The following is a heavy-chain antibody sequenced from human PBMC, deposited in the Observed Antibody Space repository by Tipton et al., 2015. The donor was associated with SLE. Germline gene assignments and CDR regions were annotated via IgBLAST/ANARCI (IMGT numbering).Heavy chain of an antibody. CDR2: IYYSGNT. D-gene: IGHD2-2*01. Sequence: TLSLTCTVSSDSFNTVGYYWSWIRQHPGKGLEWIGHIYYSGNTYYNPSLGGRVTISLDTSKSQFSLKLTSVTAADTAVYYCAREGDASANFFYYGVNLWGQGTTVTVSS. CDR1: SDSFNTVGYY. CDR3: AREGDASANFFYYGVNL. J-gene: IGHJ6*02. V-gene: IGHV4-31*03.